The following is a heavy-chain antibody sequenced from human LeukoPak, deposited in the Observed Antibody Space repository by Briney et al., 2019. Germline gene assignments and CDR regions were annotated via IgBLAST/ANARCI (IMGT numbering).Heavy chain of an antibody. CDR2: ISGSGGST. Sequence: GGSLRLSCAASGFTVSSNYMSWVRQAPGKGLEWVSAISGSGGSTYYADSVKGRFTISRDNSKNTLYLQMNSLRAEDTAVYYCAKDPGTNWGFSLFDYWGQGTLVTVSS. CDR1: GFTVSSNY. J-gene: IGHJ4*02. V-gene: IGHV3-23*01. D-gene: IGHD7-27*01. CDR3: AKDPGTNWGFSLFDY.